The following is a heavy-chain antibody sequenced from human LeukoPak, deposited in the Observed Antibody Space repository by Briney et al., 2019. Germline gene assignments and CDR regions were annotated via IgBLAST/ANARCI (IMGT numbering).Heavy chain of an antibody. Sequence: SQTLSLTCAISGDSVSSNSAAWIWIRQSPSSDLEWLGRTYYRSKWYKAYAESVKSRITINPDTSKNQFSLQLNSVTPEDTAMYYCARVYYDILTGYYNVINWWGQGILVSVSS. CDR3: ARVYYDILTGYYNVINW. D-gene: IGHD3-9*01. J-gene: IGHJ4*02. CDR1: GDSVSSNSAA. V-gene: IGHV6-1*01. CDR2: TYYRSKWYK.